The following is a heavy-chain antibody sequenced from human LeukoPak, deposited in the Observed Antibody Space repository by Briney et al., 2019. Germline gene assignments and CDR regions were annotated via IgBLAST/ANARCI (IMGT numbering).Heavy chain of an antibody. V-gene: IGHV1-2*04. CDR3: VRAGQLVPFDY. D-gene: IGHD6-6*01. CDR1: GYTFTGYY. Sequence: ASVKVSCKASGYTFTGYYMHWVRQAPGQGLEWMGWINPNSGGTNYAQKFRGWVTMTRDTSISTAYMELSRLRSDDTAVYYCVRAGQLVPFDYWGQGTLVTVSS. CDR2: INPNSGGT. J-gene: IGHJ4*02.